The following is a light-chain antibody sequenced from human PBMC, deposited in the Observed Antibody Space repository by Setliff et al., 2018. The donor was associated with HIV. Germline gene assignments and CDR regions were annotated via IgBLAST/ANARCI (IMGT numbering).Light chain of an antibody. CDR3: QSYDSSLSGYV. J-gene: IGLJ1*01. CDR2: SFT. CDR1: SSNIGAGFD. Sequence: PGQRVTISCTGSSSNIGAGFDVHWYQQFPGTAPKLLIYSFTNRPSGVPDRFSGSKSGTSASLAIAGLQAEDEADYYCQSYDSSLSGYVFGTGTKVTVL. V-gene: IGLV1-40*01.